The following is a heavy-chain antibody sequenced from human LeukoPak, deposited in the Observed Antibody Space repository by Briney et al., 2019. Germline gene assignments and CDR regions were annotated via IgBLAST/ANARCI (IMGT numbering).Heavy chain of an antibody. D-gene: IGHD3-16*02. V-gene: IGHV1-69*13. Sequence: GASVTVSCKASGGTFSSYAISWVRQAPGQGLEWMGGIIPIFGTANYAQKFQGRVTITADESTSTAYMELSSLRSEDTAVYYCARRRLGELSHGGFDYWGQGTLVTVSS. CDR2: IIPIFGTA. CDR1: GGTFSSYA. CDR3: ARRRLGELSHGGFDY. J-gene: IGHJ4*02.